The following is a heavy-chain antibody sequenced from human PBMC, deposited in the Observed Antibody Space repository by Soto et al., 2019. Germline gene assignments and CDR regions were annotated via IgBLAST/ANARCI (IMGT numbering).Heavy chain of an antibody. CDR1: SGSIYSSNW. Sequence: QVQLQVSGQELVKPSGTLSLTCAVSSGSIYSSNWWSWVRQPPGKGLEWIGETRNSGGANYNPSLQSRVTISVDRSKNHFFLELRSVTAADTAVYYCASHLVMAGTRGFDHWGLGTLVTVSS. CDR3: ASHLVMAGTRGFDH. V-gene: IGHV4-4*02. D-gene: IGHD6-19*01. CDR2: TRNSGGA. J-gene: IGHJ4*02.